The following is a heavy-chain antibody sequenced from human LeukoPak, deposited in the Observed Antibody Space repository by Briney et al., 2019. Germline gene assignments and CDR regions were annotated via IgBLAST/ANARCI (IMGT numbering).Heavy chain of an antibody. CDR1: GYTFTSYG. CDR2: MNPNSGNT. J-gene: IGHJ4*02. Sequence: ASVKVSCKASGYTFTSYGISWVRQAPGQGLEWMGWMNPNSGNTGYAQKFQGRVTMTRNTSISTAYMELSSLRSEDTAVYYCARGRGRLGELSHNWGQGTLVTVSS. V-gene: IGHV1-8*02. CDR3: ARGRGRLGELSHN. D-gene: IGHD3-16*02.